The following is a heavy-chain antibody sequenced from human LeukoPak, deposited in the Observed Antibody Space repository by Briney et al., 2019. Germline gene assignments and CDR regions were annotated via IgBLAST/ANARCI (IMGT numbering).Heavy chain of an antibody. CDR2: INHSGST. CDR1: GGSFSGYY. D-gene: IGHD3-3*01. V-gene: IGHV4-34*01. CDR3: ARGFYDFWSGYYIPYWRIYFDY. Sequence: SETLSLTCAVYGGSFSGYYWSWIRQPPGKGLEWIGEINHSGSTNYNPSLKSRVTISVDTSKNQFSLKLSSVTAADTAVYYCARGFYDFWSGYYIPYWRIYFDYWGQGTLVTVSS. J-gene: IGHJ4*02.